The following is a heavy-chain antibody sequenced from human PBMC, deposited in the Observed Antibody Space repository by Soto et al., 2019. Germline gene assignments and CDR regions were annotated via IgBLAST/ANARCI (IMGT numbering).Heavy chain of an antibody. CDR2: ISGSGGST. V-gene: IGHV3-23*01. CDR3: AKARTGAAGYYYGMDV. Sequence: EVQLLESGGGLVQPGGSLRLSCAASGFTFSSYAMSWVRQAPGKGLEWVSAISGSGGSTYYADSVKGRFTISRDNSKNTMDLQMNSLRAEDTAVYYCAKARTGAAGYYYGMDVWGQETTVTVS. D-gene: IGHD6-25*01. J-gene: IGHJ6*02. CDR1: GFTFSSYA.